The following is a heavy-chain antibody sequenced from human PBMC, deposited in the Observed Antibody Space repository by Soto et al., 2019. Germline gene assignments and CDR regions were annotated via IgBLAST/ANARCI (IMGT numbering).Heavy chain of an antibody. Sequence: ASVKVSCKASGYTFTSYGISWVRQAPGQGLEWMGWISAYNGNTNYAQKLQGRVTMTTDTSTSTAYMELRSLRSDDTAVYYCARDRSSSWPDYGMDVWGHGTTVTVSS. CDR2: ISAYNGNT. V-gene: IGHV1-18*01. CDR3: ARDRSSSWPDYGMDV. D-gene: IGHD6-13*01. CDR1: GYTFTSYG. J-gene: IGHJ6*02.